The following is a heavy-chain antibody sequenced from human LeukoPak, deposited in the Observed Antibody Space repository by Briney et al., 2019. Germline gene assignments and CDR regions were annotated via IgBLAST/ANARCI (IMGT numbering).Heavy chain of an antibody. Sequence: GGSLRLSCAASGFTFSSYAMHWVRQAPGKGLEYVSGISTDGGSTYYANSVKGRFTISRDTSENTLYLQMGSLRAEDMAVYYCARTIAVAGPYYFDYWGQGTQVTVSS. V-gene: IGHV3-64*01. CDR1: GFTFSSYA. J-gene: IGHJ4*02. CDR2: ISTDGGST. CDR3: ARTIAVAGPYYFDY. D-gene: IGHD6-19*01.